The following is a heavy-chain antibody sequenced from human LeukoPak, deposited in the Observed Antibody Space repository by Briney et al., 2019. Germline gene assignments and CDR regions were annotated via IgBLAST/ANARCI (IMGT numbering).Heavy chain of an antibody. D-gene: IGHD4-11*01. J-gene: IGHJ6*03. CDR3: ARCTTVATRYYYYYYMDV. CDR2: INHSGST. Sequence: SETLSLTCAVYGGSFSGYYWSWIRQPPGKGLEWIGEINHSGSTNYNPSLKSRVTISVDTSKNQFSLKLSSVTAADTAVYYCARCTTVATRYYYYYYMDVWGKGTTVTISS. CDR1: GGSFSGYY. V-gene: IGHV4-34*01.